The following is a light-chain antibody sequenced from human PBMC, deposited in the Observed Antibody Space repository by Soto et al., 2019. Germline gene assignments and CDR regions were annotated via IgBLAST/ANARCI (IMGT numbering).Light chain of an antibody. CDR3: ISYTSSRTWV. CDR1: GSDVGGYNY. CDR2: DVS. J-gene: IGLJ3*02. Sequence: QSALTQPASVSGSPGQSITISCTGTGSDVGGYNYVSWYQQYPDRSPKVMISDVSNRPSGVSNRFSGSRSGNTASLTISGLQAEDEADYYCISYTSSRTWVFGGGTKLTVL. V-gene: IGLV2-14*03.